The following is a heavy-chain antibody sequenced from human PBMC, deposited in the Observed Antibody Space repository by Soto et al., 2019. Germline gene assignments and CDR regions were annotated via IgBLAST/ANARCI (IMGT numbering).Heavy chain of an antibody. CDR2: INPIFGTA. J-gene: IGHJ4*02. Sequence: QVQLVQSGAEVKKPGASVKVSCKASGYTFTGYYMHWVRQAPGQGLEWMGWINPIFGTANYAQKFQGRVTITADESTSTAYMELSSLRSEDTAVYYCARDKDYDTPGRFDYWGQGTLVTVSS. V-gene: IGHV1-69*01. CDR3: ARDKDYDTPGRFDY. CDR1: GYTFTGYY. D-gene: IGHD3-9*01.